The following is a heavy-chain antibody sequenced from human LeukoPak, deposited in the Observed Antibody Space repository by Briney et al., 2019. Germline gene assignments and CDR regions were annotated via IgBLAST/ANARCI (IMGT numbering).Heavy chain of an antibody. CDR1: GFTFSSYG. CDR2: IWYDGSNK. Sequence: GGSLRLSCAASGFTFSSYGMHWVRQAPGKGLEWVAVIWYDGSNKYYAGSVKGRFTISRDNSKNTLYLQMNSLRAEDTAVYYCARGRLDYYYYGMDVWGQGTTVTVSS. CDR3: ARGRLDYYYYGMDV. V-gene: IGHV3-33*01. J-gene: IGHJ6*02.